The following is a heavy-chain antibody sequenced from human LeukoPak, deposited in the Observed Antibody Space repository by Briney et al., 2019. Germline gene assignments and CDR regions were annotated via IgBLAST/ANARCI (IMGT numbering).Heavy chain of an antibody. Sequence: GGSLRLSCAASRFTFSSYWMSWVRQAPGKGLEWVANIKQDGSEKYYVDSVKGRFTISRDNAKNSLYLQMNSLRAEDTAVYYCARHSSSWSTGFDYWGQGTLVTVSS. J-gene: IGHJ4*02. CDR1: RFTFSSYW. D-gene: IGHD6-13*01. CDR3: ARHSSSWSTGFDY. CDR2: IKQDGSEK. V-gene: IGHV3-7*01.